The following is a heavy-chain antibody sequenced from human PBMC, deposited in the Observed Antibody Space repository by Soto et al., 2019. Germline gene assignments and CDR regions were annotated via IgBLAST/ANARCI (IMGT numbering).Heavy chain of an antibody. V-gene: IGHV3-30-3*01. CDR3: GRCSSTSCHLGADY. CDR1: GFTFSSYA. Sequence: GGSLRLSCAASGFTFSSYALHWVRQAPGGGLEWVALISFDGNNKYYANSVKGRFTISRDNSKNTLYLQMSSLRAEDTAVYYCGRCSSTSCHLGADYWGQGTLVTVSS. J-gene: IGHJ4*02. CDR2: ISFDGNNK. D-gene: IGHD2-2*01.